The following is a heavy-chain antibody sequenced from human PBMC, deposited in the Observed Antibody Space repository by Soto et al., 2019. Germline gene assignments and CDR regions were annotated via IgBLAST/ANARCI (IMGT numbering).Heavy chain of an antibody. Sequence: SVKVSCKASGGTFSSYAISWVRQAPGQGLEWMGGIIPIFGTANYAQKFQGRVTITADESTSTAYMELSSLRSEDTAVYYCAMYYYDSSGVDYWGQGTLVTVS. D-gene: IGHD3-22*01. J-gene: IGHJ4*02. CDR1: GGTFSSYA. V-gene: IGHV1-69*13. CDR3: AMYYYDSSGVDY. CDR2: IIPIFGTA.